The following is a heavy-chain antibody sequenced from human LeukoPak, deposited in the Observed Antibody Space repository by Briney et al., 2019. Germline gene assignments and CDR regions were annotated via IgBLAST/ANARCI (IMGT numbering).Heavy chain of an antibody. V-gene: IGHV4-39*01. Sequence: SETLSLTCTVSDGSITRRIYYWGWIRQTPGEGLDWIGSIYYSGITYYNPSLQGRVTMSVDTSKNQFSLKLNSVTVADTAVYYCARLRVTTGFDYWDQGIPVTVSS. D-gene: IGHD2-21*02. J-gene: IGHJ4*02. CDR3: ARLRVTTGFDY. CDR2: IYYSGIT. CDR1: DGSITRRIYY.